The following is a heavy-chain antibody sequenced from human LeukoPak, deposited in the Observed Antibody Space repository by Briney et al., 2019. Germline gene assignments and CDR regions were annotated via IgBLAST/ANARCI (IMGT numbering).Heavy chain of an antibody. CDR1: GYTFTGYY. CDR3: ARAPTGYYYYGMDV. D-gene: IGHD1-14*01. J-gene: IGHJ6*02. V-gene: IGHV1-2*02. CDR2: INPNSGGT. Sequence: ASVKVSCKASGYTFTGYYTHWVRQAPGQGLEWMGWINPNSGGTNYAQKFQGRVTMTRDTSISTAYMELSRLRSDDTAVYYCARAPTGYYYYGMDVWGQGTTVTVSS.